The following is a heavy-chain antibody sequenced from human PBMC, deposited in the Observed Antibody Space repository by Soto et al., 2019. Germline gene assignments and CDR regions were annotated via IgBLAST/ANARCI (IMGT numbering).Heavy chain of an antibody. Sequence: RLSCAASGFTFSTYWMHWVRQGPGKGLVWVSRINSDGSSTSYADSVKGRFTISRDNAKNTLYLQMNSLRAEDTAVYYCARGEDYGDSLNFWGQGTLVTVSS. V-gene: IGHV3-74*01. CDR1: GFTFSTYW. CDR2: INSDGSST. D-gene: IGHD4-17*01. J-gene: IGHJ4*02. CDR3: ARGEDYGDSLNF.